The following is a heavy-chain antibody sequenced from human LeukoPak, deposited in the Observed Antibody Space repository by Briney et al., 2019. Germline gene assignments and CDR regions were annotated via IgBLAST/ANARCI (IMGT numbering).Heavy chain of an antibody. CDR1: GFTFSSYA. J-gene: IGHJ4*02. Sequence: GGSLRLSCAASGFTFSSYAMSWVRQAPGKGLEWVSAISGSGGSTYYADSVKGRFTISRDNSKNTLYLQMNSLRAEDTAVYYCAKDTGAWRLELAFDYWGQGTLVTVSS. CDR2: ISGSGGST. V-gene: IGHV3-23*01. CDR3: AKDTGAWRLELAFDY. D-gene: IGHD1-7*01.